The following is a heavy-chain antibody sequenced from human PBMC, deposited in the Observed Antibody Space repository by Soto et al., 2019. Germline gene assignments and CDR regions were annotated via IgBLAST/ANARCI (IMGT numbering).Heavy chain of an antibody. CDR1: GYTFTSYG. Sequence: ASVKVSCKASGYTFTSYGISWVRQAPGQRLEWMGWINAGNGNTKYSQKFQGRVTITRDTSASTAYMELSSLRSEDTAVYYCATGRAPSLYYYMDVWGKGTTVTVSS. D-gene: IGHD3-10*01. CDR2: INAGNGNT. CDR3: ATGRAPSLYYYMDV. J-gene: IGHJ6*03. V-gene: IGHV1-3*01.